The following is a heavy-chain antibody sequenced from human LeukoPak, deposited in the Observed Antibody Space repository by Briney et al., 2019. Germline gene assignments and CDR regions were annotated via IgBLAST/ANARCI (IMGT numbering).Heavy chain of an antibody. CDR1: GYTFSSFA. Sequence: ASVKVPCKASGYTFSSFAIHWVRQAPGQRLEWMGWINTGNGNTKYSQKFQGRFTITRDTSASTAYMELRSLRSDDTAVYYCARVWAMVRGVFDPWGQGTLVTVSS. V-gene: IGHV1-3*04. CDR2: INTGNGNT. D-gene: IGHD3-10*01. CDR3: ARVWAMVRGVFDP. J-gene: IGHJ5*02.